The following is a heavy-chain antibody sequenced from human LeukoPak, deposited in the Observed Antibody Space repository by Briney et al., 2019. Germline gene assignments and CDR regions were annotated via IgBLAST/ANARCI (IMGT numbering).Heavy chain of an antibody. CDR3: ARGYSYGSDYYYGMDV. J-gene: IGHJ6*02. Sequence: GASVKVSCKASGYTFTSYAISWVRQAPGQGLEWMGWISGYNGNTKYAQKVQGRVTMTTDTSTSTAYMELRSLRSDATAVYYCARGYSYGSDYYYGMDVWGQGTTVTVSS. V-gene: IGHV1-18*01. CDR2: ISGYNGNT. CDR1: GYTFTSYA. D-gene: IGHD5-18*01.